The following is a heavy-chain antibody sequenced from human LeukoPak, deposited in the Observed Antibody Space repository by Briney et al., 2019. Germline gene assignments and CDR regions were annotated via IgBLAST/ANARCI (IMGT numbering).Heavy chain of an antibody. CDR2: ISYDGSNK. D-gene: IGHD3-9*01. CDR1: GFTFSSYA. CDR3: VILTGSDY. Sequence: PGGSLRLSCAASGFTFSSYAMHWVRQAPGKGLEWVAVISYDGSNKYYADSVKGRFTISRDNSKNTLYLQMNSLRAEDTAVYYCVILTGSDYWGQGTLVTASS. J-gene: IGHJ4*02. V-gene: IGHV3-30-3*01.